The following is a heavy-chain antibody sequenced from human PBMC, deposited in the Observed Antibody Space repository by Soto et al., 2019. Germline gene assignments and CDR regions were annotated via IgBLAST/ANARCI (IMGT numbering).Heavy chain of an antibody. CDR3: ARHSYCSSTSCHYYMDV. J-gene: IGHJ6*03. V-gene: IGHV4-59*08. CDR2: IYYSGST. CDR1: GGSISSYY. Sequence: SETLSLTCTVSGGSISSYYWSWIRQPPGKGLEWIGYIYYSGSTNYNPSLKSRVTISVDTSKNQFSLKLSSVTAADTAVYYCARHSYCSSTSCHYYMDVWGKGTTVTVSS. D-gene: IGHD2-2*01.